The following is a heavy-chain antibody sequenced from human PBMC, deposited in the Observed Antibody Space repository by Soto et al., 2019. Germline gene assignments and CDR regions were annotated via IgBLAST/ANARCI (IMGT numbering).Heavy chain of an antibody. CDR1: GFTFSSYA. CDR3: AKDGPTDYSSSWLGY. Sequence: EVQLLESVGGLVQPGGSLRLSCAASGFTFSSYAMSWVRQAPGKGLEWVSGISGSGGSTYYADSVKGRFTISRDNSKNTLYLQVNSLRAEDTAVYYCAKDGPTDYSSSWLGYWGQGTLVTVSS. V-gene: IGHV3-23*01. J-gene: IGHJ4*02. D-gene: IGHD6-13*01. CDR2: ISGSGGST.